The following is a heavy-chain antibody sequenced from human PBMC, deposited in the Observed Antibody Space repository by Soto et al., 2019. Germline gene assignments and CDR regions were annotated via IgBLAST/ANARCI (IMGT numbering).Heavy chain of an antibody. Sequence: SETLSLTCTVSGGSISSYYWSWIRQPPGKGLEWIGYIYYSGSTNYNPSLKSRVTISVDTSKNQFSLKLSSVTAADTAVYYGARVGNYYYYGMDVWGQGTTVTVSS. CDR1: GGSISSYY. CDR2: IYYSGST. D-gene: IGHD7-27*01. CDR3: ARVGNYYYYGMDV. J-gene: IGHJ6*02. V-gene: IGHV4-59*01.